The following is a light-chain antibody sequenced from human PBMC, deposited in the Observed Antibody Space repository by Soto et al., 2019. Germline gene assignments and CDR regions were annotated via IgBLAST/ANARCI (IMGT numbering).Light chain of an antibody. CDR1: QSVSSSR. CDR2: DAS. V-gene: IGKV3D-20*01. CDR3: QQYGNSPIT. J-gene: IGKJ5*01. Sequence: DIVLTQSPATVSLSPGERATLSFVSSQSVSSSRLAWYQQKPALAPRLLIYDASSRATGIPDRFSGSGSGTDFTLTISRLEPEDFAVYYCQQYGNSPITFGQGTRLEIK.